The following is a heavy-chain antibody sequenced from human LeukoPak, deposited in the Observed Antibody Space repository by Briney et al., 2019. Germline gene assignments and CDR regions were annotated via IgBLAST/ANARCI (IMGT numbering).Heavy chain of an antibody. CDR2: INYSGST. Sequence: SETLSLTCTVSGGSISSYYWSWIRQPPGKGLEWIGYINYSGSTNSNPSLKSRVTISVDTSKNQFPLKLSSVTAADTAVYYCARHPSYYYGMDVWGQGTTVTVSS. CDR1: GGSISSYY. CDR3: ARHPSYYYGMDV. J-gene: IGHJ6*02. V-gene: IGHV4-59*08.